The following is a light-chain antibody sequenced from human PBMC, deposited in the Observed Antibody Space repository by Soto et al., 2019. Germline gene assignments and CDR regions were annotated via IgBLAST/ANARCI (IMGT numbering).Light chain of an antibody. CDR2: EGS. V-gene: IGLV2-23*01. CDR1: SSDVGSYNL. CDR3: CSYAGSSTYV. J-gene: IGLJ1*01. Sequence: QSMLTEPGSVSGSPGQSITISCTGTSSDVGSYNLVSWYQQHPGKAPKLMIYEGSKRPSGVSNRFSGYKSGNTASLTISGLQAEDEADYYCCSYAGSSTYVFGTGTKVTVL.